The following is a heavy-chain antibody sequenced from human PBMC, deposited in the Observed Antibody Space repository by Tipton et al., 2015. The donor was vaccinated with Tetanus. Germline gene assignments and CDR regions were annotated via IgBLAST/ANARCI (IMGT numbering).Heavy chain of an antibody. J-gene: IGHJ4*02. CDR3: ARDAGGPDVDYATFDY. Sequence: QLVQSGPEVKKPGASMKVSCKAFGYIFTSYGISWVRQAPGQGLEWMGWISGNNGDTKYAQNLQGRVTMTTDTSTSTAYMELRSLRAEDTAVYYCARDAGGPDVDYATFDYWGQGTLVTVSS. V-gene: IGHV1-18*01. CDR2: ISGNNGDT. CDR1: GYIFTSYG. D-gene: IGHD4/OR15-4a*01.